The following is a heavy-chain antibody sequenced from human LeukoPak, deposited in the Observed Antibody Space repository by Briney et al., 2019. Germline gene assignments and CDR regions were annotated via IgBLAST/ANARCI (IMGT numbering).Heavy chain of an antibody. CDR3: ARDVVDTAAFDI. CDR1: GFTFSSYA. Sequence: GRSLRLSCAASGFTFSSYAMHWVRQAPGKGLEWVAVISYDGSNKYYADSVKGRFTISRDNSKNTLYLQMNSLRAEDTAVYYCARDVVDTAAFDIWGQGTMVTVSS. D-gene: IGHD5-18*01. V-gene: IGHV3-30*04. J-gene: IGHJ3*02. CDR2: ISYDGSNK.